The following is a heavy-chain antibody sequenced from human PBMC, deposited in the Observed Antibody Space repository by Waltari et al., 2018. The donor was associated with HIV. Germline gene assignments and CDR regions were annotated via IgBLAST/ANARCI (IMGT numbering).Heavy chain of an antibody. CDR3: ARDCIAAAGTFYYGMDV. J-gene: IGHJ6*02. D-gene: IGHD6-13*01. Sequence: EVQLVESGGGLVKPRGSMRLSCAASGFTFSSYSMTWVRQAPGKGLEWVSSISSSSSYIYYADSVKGRFTISRDNAKNSLYLQMNSLRAEDTAVYYCARDCIAAAGTFYYGMDVWGQGTTVTVSS. V-gene: IGHV3-21*01. CDR2: ISSSSSYI. CDR1: GFTFSSYS.